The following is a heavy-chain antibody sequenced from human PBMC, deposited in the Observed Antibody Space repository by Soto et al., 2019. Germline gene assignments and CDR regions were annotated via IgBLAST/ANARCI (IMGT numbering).Heavy chain of an antibody. J-gene: IGHJ6*02. CDR1: GFTFSSYA. CDR3: ARDSGWYDAYYYYYGMDV. Sequence: QVQLVESGGGVVQPGRSLRLSCAASGFTFSSYAMHWVRQAPGKGLEWVAVISYDGSNKYYSDSVKGRFTISRDNSKNTLYLKMNILRAEDTSVYYCARDSGWYDAYYYYYGMDVWGQGPTVTVSS. V-gene: IGHV3-30-3*01. CDR2: ISYDGSNK. D-gene: IGHD6-19*01.